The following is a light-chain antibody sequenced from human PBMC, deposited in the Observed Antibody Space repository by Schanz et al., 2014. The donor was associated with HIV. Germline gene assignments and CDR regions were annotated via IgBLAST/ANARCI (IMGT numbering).Light chain of an antibody. V-gene: IGLV4-69*02. CDR3: QTWDTGTWV. CDR2: VNSDVGH. J-gene: IGLJ3*02. CDR1: SGHSTYV. Sequence: QPVLTQSPSASASLGASVKLTCTLSSGHSTYVIAWHQQQPGKGPRFLMKVNSDVGHTKGDGIPDRFSGSSSGAERYLTISSLQSEDEADYYCQTWDTGTWVFGGGTKLTVL.